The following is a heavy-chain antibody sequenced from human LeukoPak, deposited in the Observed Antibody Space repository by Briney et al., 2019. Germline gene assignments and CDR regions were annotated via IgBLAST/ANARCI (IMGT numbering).Heavy chain of an antibody. CDR2: INTNTGNP. CDR1: GYTFTSYA. CDR3: ARVNPYGGNSVNNWFDP. Sequence: ASVKVSCKASGYTFTSYAMNWVRQAPGQGLEWMGWINTNTGNPTYAQGFTGRFVFSLDTSVSTAYLQISSLKAEDTAVYYCARVNPYGGNSVNNWFDPWGQGTLVTVSS. D-gene: IGHD4-23*01. J-gene: IGHJ5*02. V-gene: IGHV7-4-1*02.